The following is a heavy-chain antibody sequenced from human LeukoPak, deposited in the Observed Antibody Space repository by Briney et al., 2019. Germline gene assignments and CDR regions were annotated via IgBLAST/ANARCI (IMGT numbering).Heavy chain of an antibody. CDR2: INPNSGGT. Sequence: ASVKVSCKASGYTFTGYYMHWVRQAPGQGLDWMGWINPNSGGTNYAQKFQGRVTMTRDTSISTAYMELSRLRSDDTAVYYCARIYSNYVGKYFQHWGQGTLATVSS. J-gene: IGHJ1*01. CDR3: ARIYSNYVGKYFQH. D-gene: IGHD4-11*01. V-gene: IGHV1-2*02. CDR1: GYTFTGYY.